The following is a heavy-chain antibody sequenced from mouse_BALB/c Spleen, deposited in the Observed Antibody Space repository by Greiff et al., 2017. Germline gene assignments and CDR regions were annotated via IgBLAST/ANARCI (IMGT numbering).Heavy chain of an antibody. CDR1: GYTFSSYW. Sequence: VQLQQSGAELMKPGASVKISCKATGYTFSSYWIEWVKQRPGHGLEWIGEILPGSGSTNYNEKFKGKATFTADTSSNTAYMQLSSLTSEDSAVYYCARWATMITTEAMDYWGQGTSVTVSS. CDR3: ARWATMITTEAMDY. V-gene: IGHV1-9*01. J-gene: IGHJ4*01. D-gene: IGHD2-4*01. CDR2: ILPGSGST.